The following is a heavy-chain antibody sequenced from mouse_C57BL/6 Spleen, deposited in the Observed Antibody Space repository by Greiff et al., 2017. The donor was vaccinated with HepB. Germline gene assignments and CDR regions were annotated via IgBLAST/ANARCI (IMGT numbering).Heavy chain of an antibody. CDR2: IDPETGGT. V-gene: IGHV1-15*01. J-gene: IGHJ2*01. Sequence: VQLQQSGAELVRPGASVTLSCKASGYTFTDYEMHWVKQTPVHGLEWIGAIDPETGGTAYNQKFKGKAILTADKSSSTAYMELRSLTSEDSAVYYCTRGGYGSWGYFDYWGQGTTLTVSS. CDR3: TRGGYGSWGYFDY. CDR1: GYTFTDYE. D-gene: IGHD1-1*01.